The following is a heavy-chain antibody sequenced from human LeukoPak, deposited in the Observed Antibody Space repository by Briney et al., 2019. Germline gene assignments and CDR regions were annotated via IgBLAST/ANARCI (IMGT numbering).Heavy chain of an antibody. CDR1: GFTFSSYW. D-gene: IGHD3-22*01. CDR3: ARGGPDSSDYSSLFDY. J-gene: IGHJ4*02. V-gene: IGHV3-7*02. Sequence: GGSLRLSCAASGFTFSSYWMSWVRQAPGKGLEWVANIKQDGSEKYYVDSVKGRFTISRDNAQNSLYLQMTSLRAEDTAVYHCARGGPDSSDYSSLFDYWGRGILVTVSS. CDR2: IKQDGSEK.